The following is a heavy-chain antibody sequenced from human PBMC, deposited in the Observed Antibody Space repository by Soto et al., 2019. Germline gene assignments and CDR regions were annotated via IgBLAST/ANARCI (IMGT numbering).Heavy chain of an antibody. J-gene: IGHJ4*02. CDR3: AKDKGVFNWATSYFDY. D-gene: IGHD1-1*01. V-gene: IGHV3-30*18. CDR2: TSYDGNNE. CDR1: GFTFSNYA. Sequence: QVQLVESGGGVVQPGRSLRLSCAASGFTFSNYAMHWVRQAPGKGLEWVALTSYDGNNEYYTDSVKGRFTISRDNSKNTLFLQMNSPRPEDTAVYYCAKDKGVFNWATSYFDYWGQGALVTVSS.